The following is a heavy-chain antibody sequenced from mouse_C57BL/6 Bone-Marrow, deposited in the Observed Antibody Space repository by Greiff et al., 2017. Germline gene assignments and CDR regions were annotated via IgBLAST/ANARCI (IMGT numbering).Heavy chain of an antibody. CDR2: IYPRSGNT. J-gene: IGHJ4*01. Sequence: VQLQQSGAELARPGASVKLSCKASGYTFTSYGISWVKQRTGQGLEWIGEIYPRSGNTYYNVKFKGKATLTADKSSSTAYMELRSLTSEDSAVYFCARGGVPYYYAMDYWGQGTSVTVSS. CDR1: GYTFTSYG. CDR3: ARGGVPYYYAMDY. V-gene: IGHV1-81*01.